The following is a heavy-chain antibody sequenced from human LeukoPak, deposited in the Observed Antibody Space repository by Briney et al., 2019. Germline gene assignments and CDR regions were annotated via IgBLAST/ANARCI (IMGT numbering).Heavy chain of an antibody. CDR2: IWDDGSNE. D-gene: IGHD3-10*01. V-gene: IGHV3-33*06. J-gene: IGHJ3*01. Sequence: GGSLRLSCAASGFTFSSYGMHWVRQAPGKGLEWVAVIWDDGSNEYYADSVKGRFTISRDNSKNTLFLQMNSLRGEDTAAYYCVKGGWFGQSPSDVFDVWGQGTMVTVS. CDR1: GFTFSSYG. CDR3: VKGGWFGQSPSDVFDV.